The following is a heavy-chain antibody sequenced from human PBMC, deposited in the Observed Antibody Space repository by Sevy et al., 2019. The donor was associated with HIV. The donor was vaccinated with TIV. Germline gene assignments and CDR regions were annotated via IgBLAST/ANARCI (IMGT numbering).Heavy chain of an antibody. Sequence: GGPLRLSCAASGFTFSNYGMPWVRQAPGKGREGVAVVCNDGSNKHYADSVKGRFTISRDNSKNTLYLQMNSLRVEDTAVYFCARGADFNDRSAKRDFDYWGQGTLVTVSS. CDR3: ARGADFNDRSAKRDFDY. V-gene: IGHV3-33*01. CDR2: VCNDGSNK. CDR1: GFTFSNYG. D-gene: IGHD3-22*01. J-gene: IGHJ4*02.